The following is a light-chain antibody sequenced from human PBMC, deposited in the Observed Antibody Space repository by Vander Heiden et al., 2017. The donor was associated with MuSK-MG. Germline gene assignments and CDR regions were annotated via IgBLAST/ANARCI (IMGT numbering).Light chain of an antibody. J-gene: IGLJ3*02. CDR2: EVT. CDR3: TSYASSSTWV. Sequence: QSALTQPASVSGSPGQSITISCTGTSSDVGGYNYVSWYQQHPGQAPTLIIYEVTNRPSGVSDRFSGSKSGNAASLTISGLQAEDEAHYYCTSYASSSTWVFGGGTLVTVL. CDR1: SSDVGGYNY. V-gene: IGLV2-14*01.